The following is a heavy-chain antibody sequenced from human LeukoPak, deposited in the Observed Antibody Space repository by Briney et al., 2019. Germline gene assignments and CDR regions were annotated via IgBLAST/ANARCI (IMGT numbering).Heavy chain of an antibody. CDR3: ATLTERENYHYTANL. V-gene: IGHV3-74*01. J-gene: IGHJ4*02. D-gene: IGHD3-16*02. CDR1: GFTFSSYW. Sequence: GRSLRLSCAASGFTFSSYWMHWARQAPGKGLVWVSRINRDGSSTNYADAVTGRFTISRDNAKTTLYLQMNSLRAEDTAVYYCATLTERENYHYTANLWGQGTLVIVS. CDR2: INRDGSST.